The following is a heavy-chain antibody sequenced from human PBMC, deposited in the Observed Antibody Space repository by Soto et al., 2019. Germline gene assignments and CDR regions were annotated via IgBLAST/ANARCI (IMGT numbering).Heavy chain of an antibody. Sequence: SQPLSLTGDICGDPFSIYIAACTWIRQSPSLGLEWLVKTYYRSKWYNEYAVFVKSRTSINADTSKTPFSPQLDSVTPEDTAVYYCARGGYSMDVWGQGNTVTVSS. J-gene: IGHJ6*02. CDR3: ARGGYSMDV. V-gene: IGHV6-1*01. CDR2: TYYRSKWYN. CDR1: GDPFSIYIAA.